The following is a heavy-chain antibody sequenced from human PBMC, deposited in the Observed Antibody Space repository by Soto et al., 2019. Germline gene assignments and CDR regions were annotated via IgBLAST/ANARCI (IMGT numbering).Heavy chain of an antibody. Sequence: SVKVSCKASGGTFSSYAISWVRQAPGQGLEWMGGIIPIFGTANYAQKFQGRVTITADKSTSTAYMELSSLRSEDTAVYYCARERAAGTTTDFDYWGQGTLVTVSS. CDR1: GGTFSSYA. V-gene: IGHV1-69*06. J-gene: IGHJ4*02. CDR2: IIPIFGTA. D-gene: IGHD6-13*01. CDR3: ARERAAGTTTDFDY.